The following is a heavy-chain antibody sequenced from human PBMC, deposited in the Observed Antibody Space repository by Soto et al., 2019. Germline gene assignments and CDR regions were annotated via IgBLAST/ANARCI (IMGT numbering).Heavy chain of an antibody. J-gene: IGHJ1*01. V-gene: IGHV1-24*01. CDR3: ATVVLWRGYCSGGSCLDEYFQH. Sequence: ASVKVSCKVSGYTLTELSMHWVRQAPGKGLEWMGGFDPEDGETIYAQKFQGRVTMTEDTSTDTAYMELSSLRSEDTAVYYCATVVLWRGYCSGGSCLDEYFQHWGQGTLVTVSS. CDR1: GYTLTELS. CDR2: FDPEDGET. D-gene: IGHD2-15*01.